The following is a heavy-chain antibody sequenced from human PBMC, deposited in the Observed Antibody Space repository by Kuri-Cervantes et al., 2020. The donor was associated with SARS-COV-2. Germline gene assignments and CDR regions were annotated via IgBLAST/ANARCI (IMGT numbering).Heavy chain of an antibody. CDR3: AKTEQMGGAFDI. Sequence: GESLKISCAASGFTFSSYAMSWVRQAPGKGLEWVSAISGSGGSTYYPDSVRGRFTISRDNSKNTLYLRMNSLRAEDTAVYYCAKTEQMGGAFDIWGQGTMVTVSS. CDR1: GFTFSSYA. V-gene: IGHV3-23*01. CDR2: ISGSGGST. D-gene: IGHD6-13*01. J-gene: IGHJ3*02.